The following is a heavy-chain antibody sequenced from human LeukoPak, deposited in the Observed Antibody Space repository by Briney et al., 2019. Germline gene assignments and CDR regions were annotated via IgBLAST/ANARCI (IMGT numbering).Heavy chain of an antibody. J-gene: IGHJ4*02. Sequence: GGSLRLSCVASGFTYSHNGMHWVRQAPGKGLEWVAFIQYDGNTIFYADSVKGRFTISRDNSKNTLYLQMNSLRTDDTAVYYCARGRASGSYTHDFDYWGQGTLVTVSS. D-gene: IGHD1-26*01. V-gene: IGHV3-30*02. CDR1: GFTYSHNG. CDR2: IQYDGNTI. CDR3: ARGRASGSYTHDFDY.